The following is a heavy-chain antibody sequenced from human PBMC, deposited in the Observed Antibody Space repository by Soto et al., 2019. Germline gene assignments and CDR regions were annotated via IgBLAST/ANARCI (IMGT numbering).Heavy chain of an antibody. J-gene: IGHJ4*02. CDR3: AREGYYGSGSYSFDY. Sequence: QVQLVQSGAEVKKPGSSVKVSCKASGGTFSSYTISWVRQAPGQGLEWMGRIIPILGIANYAQKFQGRVTITADKSTSTAYMELSSLRSEDTAVYYCAREGYYGSGSYSFDYWGQGTLVTDSS. D-gene: IGHD3-10*01. V-gene: IGHV1-69*02. CDR1: GGTFSSYT. CDR2: IIPILGIA.